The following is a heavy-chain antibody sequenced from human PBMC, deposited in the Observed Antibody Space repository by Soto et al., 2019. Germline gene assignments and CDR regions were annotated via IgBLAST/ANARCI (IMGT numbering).Heavy chain of an antibody. CDR1: GGSITSVGYS. CDR3: ARHNYGSGSTYFNY. D-gene: IGHD3-10*01. Sequence: TLSLTCAVSGGSITSVGYSWSWIRQAPGKGLEWLGYIYQSGSAYYNPSLKSRVTISVDTSKNQFSLKLNSMTAADTAVYYCARHNYGSGSTYFNYWGQGTLVTVSS. V-gene: IGHV4-30-2*01. J-gene: IGHJ4*02. CDR2: IYQSGSA.